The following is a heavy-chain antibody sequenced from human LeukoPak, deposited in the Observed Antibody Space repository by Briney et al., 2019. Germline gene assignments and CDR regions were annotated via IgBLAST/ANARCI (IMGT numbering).Heavy chain of an antibody. J-gene: IGHJ3*02. D-gene: IGHD3-3*01. V-gene: IGHV4-61*02. CDR3: ARALDDAFDI. CDR1: GGSVSSGFYY. Sequence: SETLSLTCTVAGGSVSSGFYYWSWIRQPAGKGLEWIGRIYTSGSTNYNPSLKSPVTISVDTSKNQFSLKLRSVTATDTAVYYCARALDDAFDIWGQGTKVTVSS. CDR2: IYTSGST.